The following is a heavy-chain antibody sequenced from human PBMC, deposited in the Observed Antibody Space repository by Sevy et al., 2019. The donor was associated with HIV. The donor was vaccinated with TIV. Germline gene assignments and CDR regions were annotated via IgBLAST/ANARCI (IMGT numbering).Heavy chain of an antibody. Sequence: GGYLRLSCAASGFTFSTHALTWVRQAPGKGLEWVSAISGRGGTTYYTDAVKGRFTISRDNSKNTLYLQMNSLRAEDTAVYYCAQGGAMLTAYDSFDIWGQGTVVTVSS. CDR1: GFTFSTHA. J-gene: IGHJ3*02. V-gene: IGHV3-23*01. CDR3: AQGGAMLTAYDSFDI. D-gene: IGHD3-16*01. CDR2: ISGRGGTT.